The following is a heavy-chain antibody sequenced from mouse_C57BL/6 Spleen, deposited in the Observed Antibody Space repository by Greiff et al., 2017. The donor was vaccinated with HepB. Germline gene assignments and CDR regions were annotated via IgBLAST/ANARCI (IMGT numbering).Heavy chain of an antibody. CDR2: ISDGGSYT. V-gene: IGHV5-4*01. J-gene: IGHJ1*03. Sequence: EVQLVESGGGLVKPGGSLKLSCAASGFTFSSYAMSWVRQTPEKRLEWVATISDGGSYTYYPDNVKGRCTISKDKAKNNLYLQLSHLKSEDTAMYYYARAVMTGYFDVWGTGTTVTVSS. CDR3: ARAVMTGYFDV. D-gene: IGHD2-3*01. CDR1: GFTFSSYA.